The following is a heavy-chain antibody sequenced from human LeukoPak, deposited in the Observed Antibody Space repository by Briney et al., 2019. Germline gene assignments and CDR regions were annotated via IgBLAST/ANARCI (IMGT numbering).Heavy chain of an antibody. CDR3: ARTRTMVRAGDAFDI. CDR1: GYTFTGYY. J-gene: IGHJ3*02. Sequence: ASVKVSCKASGYTFTGYYMHWVRQAPGQGLEWMGWINPKSGGTNYAQKFQGRVTMTRDTSISTAYMELSRLTSDDTAVYYCARTRTMVRAGDAFDIWGQGTMVTVSS. V-gene: IGHV1-2*02. D-gene: IGHD3-10*01. CDR2: INPKSGGT.